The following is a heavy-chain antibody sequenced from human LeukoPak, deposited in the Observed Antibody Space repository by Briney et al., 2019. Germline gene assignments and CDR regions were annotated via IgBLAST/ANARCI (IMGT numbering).Heavy chain of an antibody. CDR3: SCTIFGVVIRLGDYYYGMDV. CDR1: GFTFSNAW. Sequence: GGSLRLSCAASGFTFSNAWMSWVRQAPGKGLEWVGRIKSKTDGGTTDYAAPVKGRFTISSDDSKNTLYLQMNSLKTEDTAVYYCSCTIFGVVIRLGDYYYGMDVWGQGTTVTVSS. D-gene: IGHD3-3*01. V-gene: IGHV3-15*01. J-gene: IGHJ6*02. CDR2: IKSKTDGGTT.